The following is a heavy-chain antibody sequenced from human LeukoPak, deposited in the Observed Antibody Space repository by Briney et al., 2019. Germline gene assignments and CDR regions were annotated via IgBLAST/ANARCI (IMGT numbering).Heavy chain of an antibody. D-gene: IGHD1-26*01. CDR3: ARDWECWSYPSPFDP. Sequence: PGGSLRLSCAASGFTFSSYGMHWVRQAPGKGLEWVAVIWYDGSNKYYADSVKGRFTISRDNSKNTLYLQMNSLRAEDTAVYYCARDWECWSYPSPFDPWGQGTLVTVSS. J-gene: IGHJ5*02. CDR1: GFTFSSYG. CDR2: IWYDGSNK. V-gene: IGHV3-33*01.